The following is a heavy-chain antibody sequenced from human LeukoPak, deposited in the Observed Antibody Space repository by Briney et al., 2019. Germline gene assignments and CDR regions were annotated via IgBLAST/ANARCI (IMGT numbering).Heavy chain of an antibody. V-gene: IGHV3-23*01. CDR1: GFTFSSYA. Sequence: GGSLILSCAASGFTFSSYAMSWVRQAPGKGLEWVSAISGSGGSTYYADSVKGRFTISRDNSKNTLYLQMNSLRAEDTAVYYCAKDQIATVTTYYFDYWGQGTLVTVSS. CDR2: ISGSGGST. J-gene: IGHJ4*02. CDR3: AKDQIATVTTYYFDY. D-gene: IGHD4-17*01.